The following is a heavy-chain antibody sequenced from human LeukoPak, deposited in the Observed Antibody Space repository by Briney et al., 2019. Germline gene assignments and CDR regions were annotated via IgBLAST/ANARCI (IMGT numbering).Heavy chain of an antibody. CDR2: IHWNGGTT. J-gene: IGHJ4*02. V-gene: IGHV3-20*04. CDR1: GFTFNDYG. CDR3: ARDKHYYDSSNYV. Sequence: GGSLRLSCAASGFTFNDYGMSWVRQGPGKGLEWVSGIHWNGGTTGYADSVRGRFTISRDNAKNSLYLQMNSLRAEDTALYYCARDKHYYDSSNYVWGQGTLVTVSS. D-gene: IGHD3-22*01.